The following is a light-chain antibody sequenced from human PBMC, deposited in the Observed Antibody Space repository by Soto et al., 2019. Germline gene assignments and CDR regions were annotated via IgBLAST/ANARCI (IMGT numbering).Light chain of an antibody. CDR1: QGIKND. V-gene: IGKV1-6*01. CDR3: LQYNNYPLT. CDR2: AAS. J-gene: IGKJ4*01. Sequence: AIQMTQSPSSLSASVGDRVTITCRASQGIKNDLGWYQQKPGKAPKLLISAASSLESGVPSRLSGSGSGTDFSLTISSLQPEDFATYYCLQYNNYPLTFGGGTKVEIK.